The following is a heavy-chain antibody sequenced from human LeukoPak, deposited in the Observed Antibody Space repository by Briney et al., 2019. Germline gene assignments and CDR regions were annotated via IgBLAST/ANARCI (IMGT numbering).Heavy chain of an antibody. CDR3: ATQEDCSSTSCYKPSDYYYYMDV. CDR2: IYYSGST. CDR1: GGSISSDDYY. J-gene: IGHJ6*03. V-gene: IGHV4-30-4*08. D-gene: IGHD2-2*02. Sequence: SETLSLTCTVSGGSISSDDYYWSWIRQPPGKGLEWIGYIYYSGSTYYNPSLKSRLTISVDTSKNQLSLKLSSVTAADTAVYYCATQEDCSSTSCYKPSDYYYYMDVWGKGTTVTVSS.